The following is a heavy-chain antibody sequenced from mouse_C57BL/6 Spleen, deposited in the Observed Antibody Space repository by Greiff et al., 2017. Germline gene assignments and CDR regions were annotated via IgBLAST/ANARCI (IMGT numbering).Heavy chain of an antibody. CDR3: TRADGYYGYFDV. CDR1: GFTFSSYA. Sequence: EVQVVESGEGLVKPGGSLKLSCAASGFTFSSYAMSWVRQTPEKRLEWVAYISSGGDYIYYADTVKGRFTISRDNARNTLYLQMSSLKSEDTAMYYCTRADGYYGYFDVWGTGTTVTVSS. J-gene: IGHJ1*03. CDR2: ISSGGDYI. V-gene: IGHV5-9-1*02. D-gene: IGHD2-3*01.